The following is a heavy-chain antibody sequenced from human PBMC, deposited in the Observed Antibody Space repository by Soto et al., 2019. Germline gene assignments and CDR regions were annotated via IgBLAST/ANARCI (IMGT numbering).Heavy chain of an antibody. D-gene: IGHD2-2*01. CDR3: ARDPSSTSGE. Sequence: EVEVVESGGGLVQPGGSLRLSCAASGFTVSRTDMSWVRQAPGKGLEWVSVIYSDGRTYYADSVKGRFTISRDKSKTTLYLQMNSLRAEDTAVYYCARDPSSTSGEWCQGTLVTVSS. J-gene: IGHJ4*02. V-gene: IGHV3-66*01. CDR2: IYSDGRT. CDR1: GFTVSRTD.